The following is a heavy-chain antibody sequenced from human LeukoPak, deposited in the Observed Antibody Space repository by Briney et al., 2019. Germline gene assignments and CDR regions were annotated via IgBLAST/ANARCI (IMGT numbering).Heavy chain of an antibody. V-gene: IGHV3-48*02. Sequence: GGSLRLSCAASGFTFSSNNMNWVRQAPGKGLEWVSYIRSSGSTIYYADSVKGRFTISRDNAKNSVYLQMNSLRDEDTAVYYCVRDPDALDYWGQGTPVTVSS. CDR3: VRDPDALDY. CDR2: IRSSGSTI. CDR1: GFTFSSNN. J-gene: IGHJ4*02.